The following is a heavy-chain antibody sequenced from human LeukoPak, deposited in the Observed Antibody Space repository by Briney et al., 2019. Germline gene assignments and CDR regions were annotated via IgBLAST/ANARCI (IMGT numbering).Heavy chain of an antibody. Sequence: PGGSLRLSCAASGFTFSSYAMHWVRQAPGKGLEWVAVISYDGSNKYYADSVKGRLTISRDNSKNTLYLQMNSLRAEDTAVYYCARDRGFLQWPTDYYFDYWGQGTLVTVSS. CDR2: ISYDGSNK. V-gene: IGHV3-30*04. CDR3: ARDRGFLQWPTDYYFDY. D-gene: IGHD4-11*01. J-gene: IGHJ4*02. CDR1: GFTFSSYA.